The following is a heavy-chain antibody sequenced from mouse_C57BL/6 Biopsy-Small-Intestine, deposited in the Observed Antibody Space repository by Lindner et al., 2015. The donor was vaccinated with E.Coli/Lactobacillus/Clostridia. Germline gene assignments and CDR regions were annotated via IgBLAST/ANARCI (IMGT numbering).Heavy chain of an antibody. CDR2: ILPGNDNT. CDR3: ARSGFYGTNSFAY. Sequence: VQLQESGAELMKPGASVKLSCKASGYTFNGYWVEWIKQRPGHGLEWIGEILPGNDNTHYNENFEGKATFTAETSSNTAYMQLSSLTTEDSAIYYCARSGFYGTNSFAYWGQGTLVTVSA. J-gene: IGHJ3*01. CDR1: GYTFNGYW. V-gene: IGHV1-9*01. D-gene: IGHD1-1*01.